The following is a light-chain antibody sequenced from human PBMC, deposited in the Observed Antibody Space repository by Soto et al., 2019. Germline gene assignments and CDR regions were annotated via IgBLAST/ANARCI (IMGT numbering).Light chain of an antibody. V-gene: IGLV2-14*01. CDR2: EVS. CDR3: SSYRSSSLYV. J-gene: IGLJ1*01. Sequence: QSALTQPASVSGSPGQSITISCTGTSSDVGGYNYVSWYQQRPGKAPKLMIYEVSNRPSGVSNRFSGSKSGNTASLTISGLQTEDEADYYCSSYRSSSLYVFGSGNKLTVL. CDR1: SSDVGGYNY.